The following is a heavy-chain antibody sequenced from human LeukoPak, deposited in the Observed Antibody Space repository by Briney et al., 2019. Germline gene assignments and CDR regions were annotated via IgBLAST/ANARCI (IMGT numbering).Heavy chain of an antibody. V-gene: IGHV3-21*01. CDR3: ARELGVVRFDP. CDR1: GFTFSSYS. J-gene: IGHJ5*02. Sequence: KPGGSLRLSCAASGFTFSSYSMNWVRQAPGKGLEWVSSISGSSSYIYYADSVKGRFTISRDNAKNSLYLQMNSLRAEDTAVYYCARELGVVRFDPWGQGTLVTVSS. CDR2: ISGSSSYI. D-gene: IGHD2-2*01.